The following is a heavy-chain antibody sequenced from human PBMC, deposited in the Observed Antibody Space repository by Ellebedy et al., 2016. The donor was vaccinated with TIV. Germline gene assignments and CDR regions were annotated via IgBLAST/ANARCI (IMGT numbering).Heavy chain of an antibody. CDR2: IYYSGSS. CDR1: GGSISSTNYY. V-gene: IGHV4-39*01. CDR3: AEGRSGWYYFDY. D-gene: IGHD6-19*01. J-gene: IGHJ4*02. Sequence: SETLSLTCTVSGGSISSTNYYRVWIRQPPGKGLEWIGSIYYSGSSNYNPSLKSRVTISADTSKNQFSLRLTSVTAADTAVYYCAEGRSGWYYFDYWGQGTLVTVSS.